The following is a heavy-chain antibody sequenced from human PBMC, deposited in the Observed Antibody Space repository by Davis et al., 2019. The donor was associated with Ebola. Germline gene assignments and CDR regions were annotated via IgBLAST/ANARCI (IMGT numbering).Heavy chain of an antibody. J-gene: IGHJ4*02. CDR3: ARDPLGYTDDNDS. D-gene: IGHD2-2*02. CDR2: IRFDARDS. V-gene: IGHV3-30*02. CDR1: GFTFSNFG. Sequence: GESLKISCAVSGFTFSNFGMHWVRQAPGKGLEWVAFIRFDARDSYYIDSVQDRFTISRDNSKSTMYLQMNSLRNEDTAVYYCARDPLGYTDDNDSWGQGTLVTVSS.